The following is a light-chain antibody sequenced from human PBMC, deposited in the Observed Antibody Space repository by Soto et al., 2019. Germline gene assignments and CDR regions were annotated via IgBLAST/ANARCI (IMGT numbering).Light chain of an antibody. J-gene: IGKJ1*01. CDR3: LQYNTYWT. Sequence: DIQMTQSPSTLSASVGDRVTITCRASQSISSWLAWYQQKPGKAPKLLIYDASSLESGVPSRFSGSGSGTEFTLTISSLQPEDFATYYCLQYNTYWTFGQGTKVDIK. CDR2: DAS. CDR1: QSISSW. V-gene: IGKV1-5*01.